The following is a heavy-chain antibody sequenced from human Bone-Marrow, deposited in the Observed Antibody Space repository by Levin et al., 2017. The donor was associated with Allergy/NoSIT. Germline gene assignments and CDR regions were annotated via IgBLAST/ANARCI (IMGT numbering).Heavy chain of an antibody. CDR3: VRVRGSDVSTANYYYYGMDV. CDR2: TRSRGSTV. J-gene: IGHJ6*02. Sequence: GGSLRLSCVASGFTFPDYYMGWVRQAPGKGLEWISYTRSRGSTVYYADSVKGRFTVSRDNAENTLYVQMHSLRAEDTAVYYCVRVRGSDVSTANYYYYGMDVWGQGTTVVVS. CDR1: GFTFPDYY. D-gene: IGHD3-10*01. V-gene: IGHV3-11*01.